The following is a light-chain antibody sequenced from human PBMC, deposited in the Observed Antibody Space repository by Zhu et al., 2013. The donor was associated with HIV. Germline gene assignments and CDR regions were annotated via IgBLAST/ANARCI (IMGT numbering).Light chain of an antibody. Sequence: EIVMTQSPATLSVSPGERATLSCRASQTVSSNFLAWYHQIPGQAPRLLIYRTSARAIGTPERFSASGSGTDFTLTISKLEPEDFAVYFCQQYATSSLTFGGGTKVEI. V-gene: IGKV3-20*01. CDR1: QTVSSNF. CDR2: RTS. J-gene: IGKJ4*01. CDR3: QQYATSSLT.